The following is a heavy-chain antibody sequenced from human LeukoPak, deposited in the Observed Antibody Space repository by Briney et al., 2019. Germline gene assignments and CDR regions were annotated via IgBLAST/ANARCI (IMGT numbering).Heavy chain of an antibody. Sequence: SETLSLTCAVYGGSFSGYYWSWIRQPPGKGLEWIGEINHSGSTNYNPSLKSRVTISVDTSKNQFSLKLSSVTAADTAVYYSARAHRRITIFGVAIPIDYWGQGTLVTVSS. V-gene: IGHV4-34*01. D-gene: IGHD3-3*01. J-gene: IGHJ4*02. CDR3: ARAHRRITIFGVAIPIDY. CDR1: GGSFSGYY. CDR2: INHSGST.